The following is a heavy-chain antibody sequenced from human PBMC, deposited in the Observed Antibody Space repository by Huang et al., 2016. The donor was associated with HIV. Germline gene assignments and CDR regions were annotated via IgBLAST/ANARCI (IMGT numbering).Heavy chain of an antibody. D-gene: IGHD1-1*01. V-gene: IGHV3-30-3*01. CDR2: VSYDGNNK. Sequence: QVQLVESGGGVVHPGRCLRLSCAASGFMFRTYSMHWVRQAPGGGQGWLAVVSYDGNNKHYADSVRDRFTISRDNSKNTLHLQVSSLRPEDTAVYYCARDTGQLSYGAPGSWGLGTLVTVSS. CDR3: ARDTGQLSYGAPGS. J-gene: IGHJ4*02. CDR1: GFMFRTYS.